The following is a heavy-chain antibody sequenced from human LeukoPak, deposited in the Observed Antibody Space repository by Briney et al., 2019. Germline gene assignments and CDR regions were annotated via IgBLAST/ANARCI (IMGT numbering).Heavy chain of an antibody. CDR1: GYTFTSYG. J-gene: IGHJ4*02. D-gene: IGHD2-15*01. Sequence: GASVKVSCKASGYTFTSYGISWVRQAPGQGLEWMGWISAYNGNTNYAQKLQGRVTMTTDTSTSTAYMELRSLRSDDTAVYYCARRYCSGGSCDYFDYWGQGTLVTASS. V-gene: IGHV1-18*01. CDR2: ISAYNGNT. CDR3: ARRYCSGGSCDYFDY.